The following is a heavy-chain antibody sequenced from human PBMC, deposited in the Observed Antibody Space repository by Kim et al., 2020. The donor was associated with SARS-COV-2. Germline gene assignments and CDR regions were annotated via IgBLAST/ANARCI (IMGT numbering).Heavy chain of an antibody. CDR1: GFTFTSYA. Sequence: GGSLRLSCAASGFTFTSYAMSWVRQAPGKGLEWVSAISGSGGSTYYADSVKGRFTISRDNSKNTLYLQMNSLRAEDTAIYYCAKDLLGINPVFDYWGQGTLVTVSS. V-gene: IGHV3-23*01. J-gene: IGHJ4*02. D-gene: IGHD3-16*01. CDR3: AKDLLGINPVFDY. CDR2: ISGSGGST.